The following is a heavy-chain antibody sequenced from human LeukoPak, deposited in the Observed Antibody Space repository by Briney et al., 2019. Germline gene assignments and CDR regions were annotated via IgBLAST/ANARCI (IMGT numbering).Heavy chain of an antibody. Sequence: GGSLRLSCAASGFTFTNHWMHWVRQAPGKGLVWVSRIRPDGRETNHADSVKGRFTISRDNAKNTLYLQMNSLRAEDTAVYYCAKDRVFEVLLHDYWGQGTLVTVSS. J-gene: IGHJ4*02. CDR1: GFTFTNHW. V-gene: IGHV3-74*01. CDR2: IRPDGRET. CDR3: AKDRVFEVLLHDY. D-gene: IGHD3-10*01.